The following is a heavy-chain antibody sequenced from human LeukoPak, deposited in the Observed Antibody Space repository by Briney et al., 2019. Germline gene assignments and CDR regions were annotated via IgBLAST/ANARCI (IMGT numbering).Heavy chain of an antibody. Sequence: GGSLRLSCASSGFTFDTYAMHWVRQPPGKGLECGSLISGEGGSTYYTDSVRGGFTISRDNSKNSLYLLMKSMRTQDTALYYCAKDKGSGWYHFDYWGQGTLVTVSS. V-gene: IGHV3-43*02. J-gene: IGHJ4*02. CDR1: GFTFDTYA. CDR2: ISGEGGST. D-gene: IGHD6-13*01. CDR3: AKDKGSGWYHFDY.